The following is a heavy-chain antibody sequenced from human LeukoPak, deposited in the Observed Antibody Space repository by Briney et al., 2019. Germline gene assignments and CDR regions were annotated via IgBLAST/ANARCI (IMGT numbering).Heavy chain of an antibody. CDR2: ISGSGGST. V-gene: IGHV3-23*01. J-gene: IGHJ6*03. D-gene: IGHD3-22*01. Sequence: PGGSLRLSCAASGFTFSSYAMSWVRQAPGKGLEWVSAISGSGGSTYYADSVKGRFTISRDNSKNTLYLQMNSLRAEDTAVYYCAKDYYDSSGYYLLYYYYYMDVWGKGTTVTVSS. CDR3: AKDYYDSSGYYLLYYYYYMDV. CDR1: GFTFSSYA.